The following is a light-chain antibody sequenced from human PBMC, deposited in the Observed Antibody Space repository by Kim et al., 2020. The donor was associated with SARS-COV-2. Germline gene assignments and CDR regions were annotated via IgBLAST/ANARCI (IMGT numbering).Light chain of an antibody. Sequence: VTSPCAATSSNIGAGYDVHWYHQLPGTAPKPLIYSNTKRPSGVPDRFSGSKSGPSASLTITGLQAEDEADYYCQSYDSSLRAYVFGTGTKVTVL. V-gene: IGLV1-40*01. CDR1: SSNIGAGYD. CDR2: SNT. J-gene: IGLJ1*01. CDR3: QSYDSSLRAYV.